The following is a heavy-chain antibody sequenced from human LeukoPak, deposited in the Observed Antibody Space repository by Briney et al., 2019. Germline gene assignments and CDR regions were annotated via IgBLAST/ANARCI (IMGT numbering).Heavy chain of an antibody. CDR2: ISYDGSNK. Sequence: GGSLRLSCAASGFTFSSYGMHWVRQAPGKGLEWVAVISYDGSNKYYADSVKGRFTISRDNSKNTLYLQMNSLRAEDTALYYCAQANYYGSGSSIDYWGQGTLVTVSS. J-gene: IGHJ4*02. CDR3: AQANYYGSGSSIDY. V-gene: IGHV3-30*18. CDR1: GFTFSSYG. D-gene: IGHD3-10*01.